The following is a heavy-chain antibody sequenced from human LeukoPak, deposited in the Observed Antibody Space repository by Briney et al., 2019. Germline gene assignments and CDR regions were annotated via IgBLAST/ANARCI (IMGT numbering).Heavy chain of an antibody. CDR3: AKDSQYHYYYHGMDV. D-gene: IGHD4-11*01. CDR2: ISYDGSNK. V-gene: IGHV3-30*18. J-gene: IGHJ6*02. Sequence: GGSLRLSCAASGFTFSSYGMHWVRQAPGKGLEWVAAISYDGSNKYYADSVKGRFTISRDNSTNTLHLQMHSVRAEHTAVYYCAKDSQYHYYYHGMDVWGRGTSVTVSS. CDR1: GFTFSSYG.